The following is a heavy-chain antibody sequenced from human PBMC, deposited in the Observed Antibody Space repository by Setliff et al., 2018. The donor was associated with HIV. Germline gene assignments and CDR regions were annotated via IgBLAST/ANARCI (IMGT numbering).Heavy chain of an antibody. CDR1: GGSFSGYY. CDR3: ARGLPGTYRYSYYYYYMDV. Sequence: LSLTCAVYGGSFSGYYWSWIRQPPGKGLEWIGEINHSGSTNYNPSLKSRVTISIDTSKNQFSLKVSSVTAADTALYYCARGLPGTYRYSYYYYYMDVWDKGTTVTV. D-gene: IGHD3-16*02. J-gene: IGHJ6*03. V-gene: IGHV4-34*01. CDR2: INHSGST.